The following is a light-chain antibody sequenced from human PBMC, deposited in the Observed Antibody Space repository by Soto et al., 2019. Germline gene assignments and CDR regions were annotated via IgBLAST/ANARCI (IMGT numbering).Light chain of an antibody. CDR1: SSDVGTRNF. V-gene: IGLV2-14*01. J-gene: IGLJ1*01. CDR3: SSYTDSNTYV. CDR2: QVT. Sequence: QSALSQPGSVCWSPGHSITISCTGTSSDVGTRNFVSWYQQHPGKAPKLMIYQVTNRPSGVSNRFSGSKSGNTASLTISGLQAEDEADYYCSSYTDSNTYVFGTGTKVTAL.